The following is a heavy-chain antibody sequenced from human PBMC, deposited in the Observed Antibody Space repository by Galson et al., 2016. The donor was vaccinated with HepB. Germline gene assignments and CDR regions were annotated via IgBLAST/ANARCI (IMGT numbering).Heavy chain of an antibody. V-gene: IGHV3-49*04. J-gene: IGHJ3*02. CDR1: GFTFGDYA. Sequence: SLRLSCATSGFTFGDYAMTWVRQAPGQGLEWVGFIRTRGYGGTTDYAASAKGRFTISRDDSKSTAYLQMNSLQIEDTAVYYCTYDSSGYLAFDIWGRGTTVTVSS. D-gene: IGHD3-22*01. CDR2: IRTRGYGGTT. CDR3: TYDSSGYLAFDI.